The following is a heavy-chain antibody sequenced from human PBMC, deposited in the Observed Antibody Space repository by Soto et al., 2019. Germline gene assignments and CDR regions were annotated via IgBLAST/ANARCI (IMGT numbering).Heavy chain of an antibody. Sequence: SETLSLTCAVYGGSFSGYYWSWIRQPPGKGLEWIGEINHSGSTNYNPSLKSRVTISVDTSKNQFSLKLSSVTAADTAVYYCARARQDLITIFRVAHYYWAQGTLVTVSS. D-gene: IGHD3-3*01. V-gene: IGHV4-34*01. CDR1: GGSFSGYY. J-gene: IGHJ4*02. CDR3: ARARQDLITIFRVAHYY. CDR2: INHSGST.